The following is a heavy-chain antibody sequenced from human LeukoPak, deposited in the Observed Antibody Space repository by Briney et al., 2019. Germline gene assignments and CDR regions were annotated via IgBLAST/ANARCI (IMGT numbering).Heavy chain of an antibody. CDR2: INPSGSST. J-gene: IGHJ5*02. V-gene: IGHV1-46*01. Sequence: GASVKVPCKASGYTFTSYYMHWVRQAPGQGLEWMGLINPSGSSTLYAQKFQGRVTMTRDMSTTTDYMELSSLRSEDTAVYYCARDNSVGDIAWWFDPWGQGTLVTVSS. CDR1: GYTFTSYY. D-gene: IGHD3-16*02. CDR3: ARDNSVGDIAWWFDP.